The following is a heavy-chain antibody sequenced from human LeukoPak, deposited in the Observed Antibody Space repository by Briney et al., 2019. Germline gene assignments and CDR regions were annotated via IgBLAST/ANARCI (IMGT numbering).Heavy chain of an antibody. CDR2: ITSSSTYT. Sequence: GGSLRLSCEASGLTFRSYSMNWVRQAPGKGLEWVSSITSSSTYTYYADSVKGRFTVSRDNAKNSLYLQMNSLRAEDTAVYYCARDRIVLVTATFDYWGQGTLVTVSS. CDR3: ARDRIVLVTATFDY. CDR1: GLTFRSYS. V-gene: IGHV3-21*01. D-gene: IGHD2-21*02. J-gene: IGHJ4*02.